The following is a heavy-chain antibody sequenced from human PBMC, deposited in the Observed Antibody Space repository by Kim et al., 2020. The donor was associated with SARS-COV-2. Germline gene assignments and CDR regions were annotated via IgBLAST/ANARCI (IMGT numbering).Heavy chain of an antibody. CDR1: AYTFSTYG. J-gene: IGHJ4*02. V-gene: IGHV1-18*04. D-gene: IGHD6-25*01. CDR2: VNPNNGNT. Sequence: ASVKVSCKTFAYTFSTYGITWMRQAPGQGIEFMGWVNPNNGNTEYVQKFEGRVTMTTDIFTRTAYMHLWSLTYDDTAVYYCARGSAWPKIDYWGQGTLVTVSS. CDR3: ARGSAWPKIDY.